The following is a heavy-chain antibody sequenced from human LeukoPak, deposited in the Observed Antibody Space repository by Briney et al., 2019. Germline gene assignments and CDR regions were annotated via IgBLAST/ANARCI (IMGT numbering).Heavy chain of an antibody. Sequence: GGSLRLSCAASGFSLSSYEMNWVRRAPGKGLEWLTHTGVSGDNTLYNADSVKGRFTVSRDSAKNSLFLQMNNLRAEDTATHYCVTGVVGGTNYWGQGTLVTVSS. CDR3: VTGVVGGTNY. D-gene: IGHD1-26*01. CDR1: GFSLSSYE. V-gene: IGHV3-48*03. CDR2: TGVSGDNTL. J-gene: IGHJ4*02.